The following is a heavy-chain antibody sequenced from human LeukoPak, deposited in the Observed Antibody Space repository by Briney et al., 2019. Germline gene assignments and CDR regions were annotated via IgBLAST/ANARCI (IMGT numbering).Heavy chain of an antibody. V-gene: IGHV3-23*01. Sequence: GGSLRLSCAASGFTFSSYAMSWVRQAPGKGLEWVSAISGSGGSTYYADSVKGRFTISRDNSKNTLYLQMNSLRAEDTAVYYCAKVPRYCSGGSCYPDYWGQGTLVTVSS. CDR3: AKVPRYCSGGSCYPDY. CDR2: ISGSGGST. CDR1: GFTFSSYA. J-gene: IGHJ4*02. D-gene: IGHD2-15*01.